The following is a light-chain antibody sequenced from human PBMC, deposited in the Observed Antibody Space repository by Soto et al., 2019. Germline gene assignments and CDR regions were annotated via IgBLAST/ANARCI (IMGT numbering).Light chain of an antibody. Sequence: EIVLTQSPGTLSLSPGERATLSCRAIQTVRNHYLAWYQQKPGQAPRLLFYDASSRANGIPGRFSGSGSGTDFTLTISRLEPEDFAVYACQQYGSSPPLTFGGGTKVDIK. V-gene: IGKV3-20*01. CDR1: QTVRNHY. CDR3: QQYGSSPPLT. CDR2: DAS. J-gene: IGKJ4*01.